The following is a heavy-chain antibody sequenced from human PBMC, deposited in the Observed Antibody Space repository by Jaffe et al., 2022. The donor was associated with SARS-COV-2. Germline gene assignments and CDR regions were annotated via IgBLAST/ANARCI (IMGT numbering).Heavy chain of an antibody. J-gene: IGHJ4*02. CDR2: ISGSGGST. CDR3: AKDSSQYYDFWSGYYTSPFDY. Sequence: EVQLLESGGGLVQPGGSLRLSCAASGFTFSSYAMSWVRQAPGKGLEWVSAISGSGGSTYYADSVKGRFTISRDNSKNTLYLQMNSLRAEDTAVYYCAKDSSQYYDFWSGYYTSPFDYWGQGTLVTVSS. CDR1: GFTFSSYA. V-gene: IGHV3-23*01. D-gene: IGHD3-3*01.